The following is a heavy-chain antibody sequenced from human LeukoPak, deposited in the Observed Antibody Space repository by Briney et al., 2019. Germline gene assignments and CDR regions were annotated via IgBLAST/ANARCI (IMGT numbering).Heavy chain of an antibody. J-gene: IGHJ2*01. CDR2: FYYSGIT. CDR1: GGSISSSSYY. V-gene: IGHV4-39*07. D-gene: IGHD3-16*01. CDR3: VFGSRYWGHFDL. Sequence: TSETLSLTCTVSGGSISSSSYYWGWLRQPPGKGLEWIGTFYYSGITYYNPSLKSRVTILLDTSKNQFSLKLSSVTAADTAVYYCVFGSRYWGHFDLWGRGSLVTVSS.